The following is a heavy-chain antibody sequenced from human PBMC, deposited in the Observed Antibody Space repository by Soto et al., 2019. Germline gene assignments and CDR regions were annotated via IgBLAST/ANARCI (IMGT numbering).Heavy chain of an antibody. CDR3: ARVGTGAPYYGASSPYTFENWFDP. CDR2: NYPGGST. V-gene: IGHV4-38-2*01. Sequence: KPSETLSLTCAASGYSISSGYYWGWLRQPPGKRLEWIGSNYPGGSTYYNPSLNSRVTLSIDMTNNHVSLILNSVTAADTAVYYCARVGTGAPYYGASSPYTFENWFDPWGQETLVTVSS. CDR1: GYSISSGYY. J-gene: IGHJ5*02. D-gene: IGHD3-16*01.